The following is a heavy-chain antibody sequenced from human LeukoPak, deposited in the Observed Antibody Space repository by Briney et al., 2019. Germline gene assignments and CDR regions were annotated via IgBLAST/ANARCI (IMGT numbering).Heavy chain of an antibody. D-gene: IGHD4-17*01. CDR1: GYSFTNYW. CDR2: IYPRDSDT. J-gene: IGHJ4*02. V-gene: IGHV5-51*01. CDR3: ARHADYDDY. Sequence: GESLKISCKGSGYSFTNYWIGWVRPMPGKGLEWMGIIYPRDSDTRYSPSFQGQITISADKSISTAYLQWSSLRASDAAMYYCARHADYDDYWGQGTLVTVSS.